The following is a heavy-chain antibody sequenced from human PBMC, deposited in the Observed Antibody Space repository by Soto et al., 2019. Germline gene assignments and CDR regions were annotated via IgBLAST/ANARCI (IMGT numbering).Heavy chain of an antibody. CDR3: ARGIRSGIAAAGNPSINYYYYYYMDV. D-gene: IGHD6-13*01. CDR2: INHSGST. CDR1: GGSFSGYY. Sequence: SETLSLTCAVYGGSFSGYYWSWIRQPPGKGLEWIGEINHSGSTNYNPSLKSRVTISVDTSKNQFSLKLSSVTAADTAVYYCARGIRSGIAAAGNPSINYYYYYYMDVWGKGTTVTVSS. V-gene: IGHV4-34*01. J-gene: IGHJ6*03.